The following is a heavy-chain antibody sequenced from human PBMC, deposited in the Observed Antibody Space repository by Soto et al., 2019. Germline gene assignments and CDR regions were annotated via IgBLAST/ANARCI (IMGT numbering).Heavy chain of an antibody. D-gene: IGHD3-10*01. CDR1: GFTFSSYA. Sequence: GSLRLSCAASGFTFSSYAMSWVRQAPGKGLEWVSAISGSGGSTYYADSVKGRFTISRDNSKNTLYLQMNSLRAEDTAVYYCAKGGIRDGSGSYFLYYYYYYMDVWGKGTTVTVSS. CDR2: ISGSGGST. CDR3: AKGGIRDGSGSYFLYYYYYYMDV. V-gene: IGHV3-23*01. J-gene: IGHJ6*03.